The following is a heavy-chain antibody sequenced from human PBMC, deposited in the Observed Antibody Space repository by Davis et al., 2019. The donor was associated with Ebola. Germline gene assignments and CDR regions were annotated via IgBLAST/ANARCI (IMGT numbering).Heavy chain of an antibody. CDR2: TYYNSKWYK. V-gene: IGHV6-1*01. CDR3: ARVNWGAGKAFDI. J-gene: IGHJ3*02. D-gene: IGHD7-27*01. Sequence: PSETLSLTCAISGDSVSSGGWNWIRQSPSRGLEWLGRTYYNSKWYKDYAVSLKGRITFNPDTSKNQFSLQLESVTPEDTAIYYCARVNWGAGKAFDIWGQGSMVTVSS. CDR1: GDSVSSGG.